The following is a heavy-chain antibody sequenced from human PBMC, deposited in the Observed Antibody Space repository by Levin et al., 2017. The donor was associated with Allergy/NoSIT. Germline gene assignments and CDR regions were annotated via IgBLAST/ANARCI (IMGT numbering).Heavy chain of an antibody. D-gene: IGHD1-26*01. CDR3: ARSAVKKWDLPTLLGMDV. CDR1: GFIFADSY. CDR2: VYPKSGGT. Sequence: ASVKVSCKASGFIFADSYIHWVRQTPGQGLEWMGWVYPKSGGTTYAQKFQGWVTMTRDMSITTAYMELNRLSSDDTAIYYCARSAVKKWDLPTLLGMDVWGQGTTVAVSS. J-gene: IGHJ6*02. V-gene: IGHV1-2*04.